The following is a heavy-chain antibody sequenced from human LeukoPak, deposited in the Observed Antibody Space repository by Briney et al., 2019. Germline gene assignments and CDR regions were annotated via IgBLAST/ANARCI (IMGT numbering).Heavy chain of an antibody. V-gene: IGHV4-61*08. CDR1: GGSISSGGYS. J-gene: IGHJ4*02. D-gene: IGHD4-23*01. CDR2: IYYSGST. Sequence: KPSETLSLTCAVSGGSISSGGYSWSWIRQPPGKGLEWIGYIYYSGSTNYNPSLKSRVTISVDTSKNQFSLKLSSVTAADTAVYYCASARNYGGNSIVYFDYWGQGTLVTVSS. CDR3: ASARNYGGNSIVYFDY.